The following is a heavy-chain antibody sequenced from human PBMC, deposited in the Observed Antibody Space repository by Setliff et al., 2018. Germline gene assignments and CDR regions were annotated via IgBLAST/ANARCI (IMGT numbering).Heavy chain of an antibody. Sequence: GASVKVSCKASGYTFSNYGVTWVRQAPGQGLEWMGWVTVYNGNTKYAQNLQGRLTLTTDISTSTAYTELGSLTADDTAVYYCARVESMVRGKNILRHFDYWGQGIQVTVSS. CDR3: ARVESMVRGKNILRHFDY. CDR2: VTVYNGNT. V-gene: IGHV1-18*01. CDR1: GYTFSNYG. J-gene: IGHJ4*02. D-gene: IGHD3-10*01.